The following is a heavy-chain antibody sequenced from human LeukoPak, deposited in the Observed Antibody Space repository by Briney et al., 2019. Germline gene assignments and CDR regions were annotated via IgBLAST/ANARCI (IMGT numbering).Heavy chain of an antibody. CDR1: GFNFINYG. CDR2: IWYDGTNK. V-gene: IGHV3-33*01. CDR3: ARDRQTGDAFDI. Sequence: PGGSLRLSCAACGFNFINYGMHWVRQAPGKGLEWVAVIWYDGTNKYYADSVKGRFTISRDNFKNTLYLQMRSLRAEDTAVYYCARDRQTGDAFDIWGQGTMVTVSS. J-gene: IGHJ3*02.